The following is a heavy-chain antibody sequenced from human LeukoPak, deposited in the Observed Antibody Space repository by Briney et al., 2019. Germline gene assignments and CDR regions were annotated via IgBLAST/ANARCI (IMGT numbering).Heavy chain of an antibody. CDR2: ISSDGCNT. V-gene: IGHV3-74*01. CDR1: VLTFSSHW. J-gene: IGHJ4*02. Sequence: PGGSLRLSCAASVLTFSSHWMHWVRQAPGKGLVGVSRISSDGCNTSYADFVKGRFTIPRDNVKNTLYLPMNSLRAEDTAVYYCARVYCSGGSCYTHFDYWGQGTLVTVSS. D-gene: IGHD2-15*01. CDR3: ARVYCSGGSCYTHFDY.